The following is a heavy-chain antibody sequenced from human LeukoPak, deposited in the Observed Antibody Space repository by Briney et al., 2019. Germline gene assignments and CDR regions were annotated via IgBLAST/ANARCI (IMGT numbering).Heavy chain of an antibody. CDR1: GFTSSSYW. CDR3: ADFTYSYDSSTYSRGY. Sequence: GGSLRLSCAASGFTSSSYWMNWLRQAPGKGLEWGANINQDGSEKYYVDSVKGRFTISRDYSKNTLYLQMNSLRVEDTAVYYCADFTYSYDSSTYSRGYWGQGTLVTVSS. V-gene: IGHV3-7*03. D-gene: IGHD3-22*01. J-gene: IGHJ4*02. CDR2: INQDGSEK.